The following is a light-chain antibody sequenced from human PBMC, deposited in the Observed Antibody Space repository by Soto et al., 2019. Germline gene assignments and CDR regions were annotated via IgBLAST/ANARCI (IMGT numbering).Light chain of an antibody. V-gene: IGKV3-20*01. CDR3: HQYGSSWT. Sequence: EVVLRQSPGTXXLSPGVRATLSCRASQSVSSSYLAWYQQTPGQPPRLLIYGASIRAAGIPARFSASGTGTDFTLTISRLEPEDFAVYYCHQYGSSWTFGQGTKVDI. CDR1: QSVSSSY. J-gene: IGKJ1*01. CDR2: GAS.